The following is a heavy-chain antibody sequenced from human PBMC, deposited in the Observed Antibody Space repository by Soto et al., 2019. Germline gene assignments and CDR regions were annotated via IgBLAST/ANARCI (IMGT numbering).Heavy chain of an antibody. Sequence: GGSLRLSCAASGFTFSSYAMSWVRQAPGKGLEWVSAISGSGGSTYYADSVKGRFTISRDNSKNTLYLQMNSLRAEDTAVYYCAKDSGYSSSWYPSNYYYYYGMDVWGQGTTVTVSS. D-gene: IGHD6-13*01. CDR2: ISGSGGST. CDR1: GFTFSSYA. V-gene: IGHV3-23*01. J-gene: IGHJ6*02. CDR3: AKDSGYSSSWYPSNYYYYYGMDV.